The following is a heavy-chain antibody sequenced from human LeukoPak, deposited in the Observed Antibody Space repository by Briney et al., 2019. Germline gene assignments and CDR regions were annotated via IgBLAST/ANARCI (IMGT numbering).Heavy chain of an antibody. Sequence: PSETLSLTCTVPGGSISSGSYYWSWIRQPAGKGLEWIGRIYTSGSTNYNPSLKSRVTISVDTSKNQFSLKLSSVTAADTDVYYCARGRAEDFDYWGQGTLVTVSS. CDR2: IYTSGST. CDR3: ARGRAEDFDY. CDR1: GGSISSGSYY. V-gene: IGHV4-61*02. J-gene: IGHJ4*02. D-gene: IGHD6-13*01.